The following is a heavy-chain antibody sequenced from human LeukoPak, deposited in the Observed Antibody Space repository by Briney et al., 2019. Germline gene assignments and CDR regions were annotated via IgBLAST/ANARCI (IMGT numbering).Heavy chain of an antibody. Sequence: SGGSLRLSCAASGFTFSSYAMSWVRQAPGKGLELVSAISGSGGSTYYADSVKGRFTISRDNSKNTLYLQMNSLRAEDTAVYYCANPAVATFDAFDIWGQGTMVTVSS. J-gene: IGHJ3*02. D-gene: IGHD5-12*01. CDR2: ISGSGGST. CDR1: GFTFSSYA. CDR3: ANPAVATFDAFDI. V-gene: IGHV3-23*01.